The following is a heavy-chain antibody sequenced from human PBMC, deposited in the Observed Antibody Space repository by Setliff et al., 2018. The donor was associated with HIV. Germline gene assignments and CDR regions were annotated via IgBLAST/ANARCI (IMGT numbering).Heavy chain of an antibody. V-gene: IGHV4-38-2*02. CDR1: SYSIDNGYY. CDR3: ARDRSLRFSQSPSLNYFDS. Sequence: SETLSLTCAVFSYSIDNGYYWAWIRQAPGKGLEWIGRIYNSGNTDYNPSLRSRATISVDISKNRFSLKLASVAATDTAVYFCARDRSLRFSQSPSLNYFDSWGQGAQVTVSS. D-gene: IGHD5-12*01. J-gene: IGHJ4*02. CDR2: IYNSGNT.